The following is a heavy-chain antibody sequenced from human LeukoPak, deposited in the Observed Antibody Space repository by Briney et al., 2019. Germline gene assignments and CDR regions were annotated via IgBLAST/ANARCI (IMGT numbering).Heavy chain of an antibody. CDR3: ARGHYGSGSQGSDY. CDR2: INPNSGDT. J-gene: IGHJ4*02. CDR1: GYTFTGYY. D-gene: IGHD3-10*01. V-gene: IGHV1-2*02. Sequence: GASVKVSCKASGYTFTGYYMHWVRQAPGQGLEWMGWINPNSGDTNYAQKFQGRATMTSDTSISTAYVELSRLTSDDTAMYYCARGHYGSGSQGSDYWGQGTLVTVSS.